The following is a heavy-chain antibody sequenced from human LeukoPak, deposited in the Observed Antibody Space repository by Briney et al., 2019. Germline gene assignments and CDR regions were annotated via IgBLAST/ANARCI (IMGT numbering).Heavy chain of an antibody. D-gene: IGHD2-15*01. CDR3: AAGSPLVVGTQPFDF. V-gene: IGHV3-15*01. CDR1: GFTFSNAY. J-gene: IGHJ4*02. CDR2: IKTKTDGGTT. Sequence: GGSLRLSCAASGFTFSNAYMSWVRQAPGKGLEWVGRIKTKTDGGTTEYAAPVKGRFTISRDDSKNTLYLQMLSLETEDTAVYSCAAGSPLVVGTQPFDFWGQGNLVTVSS.